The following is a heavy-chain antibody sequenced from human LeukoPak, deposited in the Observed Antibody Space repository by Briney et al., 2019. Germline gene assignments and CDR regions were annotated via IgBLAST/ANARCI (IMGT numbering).Heavy chain of an antibody. D-gene: IGHD1-14*01. V-gene: IGHV4-59*12. CDR3: AGGATFRGRTLPFQH. CDR1: GGSISSYY. J-gene: IGHJ1*01. CDR2: IYYSGST. Sequence: PSETLSLTCTVSGGSISSYYWSWIRQPPGKGLEWIGYIYYSGSTNYNPSLKSRVTISVDTSKNQFSLKLSSVTAADTAVYYCAGGATFRGRTLPFQHWGQGTLVTVSS.